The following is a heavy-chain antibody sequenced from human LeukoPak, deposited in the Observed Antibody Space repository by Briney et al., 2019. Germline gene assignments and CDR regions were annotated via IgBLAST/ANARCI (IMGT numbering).Heavy chain of an antibody. Sequence: GGSLRLSCAASGFTLSDSYMSWIRQAPGKGLEWVSYTSSGSIYTNYADSVKGRFTSSRDNAKNSLYLQMNSLRAEDTAVYYCARDRAWNYFDYWGQGTLVTVSS. D-gene: IGHD3-3*01. V-gene: IGHV3-11*06. CDR1: GFTLSDSY. CDR3: ARDRAWNYFDY. J-gene: IGHJ4*02. CDR2: TSSGSIYT.